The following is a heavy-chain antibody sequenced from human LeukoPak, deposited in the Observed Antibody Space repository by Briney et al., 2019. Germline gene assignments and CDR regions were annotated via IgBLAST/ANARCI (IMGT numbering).Heavy chain of an antibody. J-gene: IGHJ6*02. CDR1: GFTFSSYA. CDR3: ARDLLSRIAAAGSSGMDV. V-gene: IGHV3-30*04. Sequence: GRSLRLSCAASGFTFSSYAMHWVRQAPGKGLEWVAVISYDGSNKYYADSVKGRFTISRDNSKNTLYLQMNSLRAEDTAVYYCARDLLSRIAAAGSSGMDVWGQGTTVTVSS. D-gene: IGHD6-13*01. CDR2: ISYDGSNK.